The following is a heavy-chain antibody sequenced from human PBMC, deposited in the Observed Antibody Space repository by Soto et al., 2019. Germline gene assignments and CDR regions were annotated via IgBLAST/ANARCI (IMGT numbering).Heavy chain of an antibody. V-gene: IGHV3-23*01. CDR2: ISGSGGST. D-gene: IGHD3-10*01. CDR3: AKDHGSGSASYYYYGMDV. CDR1: GFTFSSYA. J-gene: IGHJ6*02. Sequence: PGGSLRLSCAASGFTFSSYAMSWVRQAPGKGLEWVSAISGSGGSTYYADSVKGRFTISRDNSKNTLYLQMNSLRAEDTAVYYCAKDHGSGSASYYYYGMDVWGQGTTVTVSS.